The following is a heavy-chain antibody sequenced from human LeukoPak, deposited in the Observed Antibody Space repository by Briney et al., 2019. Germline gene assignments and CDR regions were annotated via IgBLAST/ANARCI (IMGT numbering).Heavy chain of an antibody. CDR3: AKEGLGYCSSTSCYVGYYYYYMDV. V-gene: IGHV3-23*01. CDR2: ISDSGGST. J-gene: IGHJ6*03. CDR1: GFTFSSYA. Sequence: GGSLRLSCAASGFTFSSYAMSWVRQAPGKGLEWVSTISDSGGSTYYADSVKGRFTISRDNSKNTLYLQMNSLRAEDTAVYYCAKEGLGYCSSTSCYVGYYYYYMDVWGKGTTVTISS. D-gene: IGHD2-2*01.